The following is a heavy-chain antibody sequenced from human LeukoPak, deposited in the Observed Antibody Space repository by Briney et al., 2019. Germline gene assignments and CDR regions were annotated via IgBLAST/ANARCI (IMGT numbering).Heavy chain of an antibody. CDR3: VREYFYDSKGAFDI. Sequence: PSETLSLTCTVSGGAINSYYWNWIRQPPGKGLEWIGYIYYSGSTNYNPSLKSRVTISVDTSKNQFSLKLSSVTAADTAVYYCVREYFYDSKGAFDIWGQGTMVTVSS. J-gene: IGHJ3*02. D-gene: IGHD3-22*01. V-gene: IGHV4-59*01. CDR2: IYYSGST. CDR1: GGAINSYY.